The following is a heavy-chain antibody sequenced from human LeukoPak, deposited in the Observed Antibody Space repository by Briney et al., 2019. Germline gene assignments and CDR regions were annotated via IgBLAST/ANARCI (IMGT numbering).Heavy chain of an antibody. CDR3: ARDLGGYYYDSSGYYSGY. V-gene: IGHV3-48*03. Sequence: GGSLRLSCAASEFTFTSYELNWVRQAPGKGLEWVSYISSSRNTISYADSVKGRFTISRDNAKNTLYLQMNSLRAEDTAVYYCARDLGGYYYDSSGYYSGYWGQGTLVTVSS. D-gene: IGHD3-22*01. CDR2: ISSSRNTI. J-gene: IGHJ4*02. CDR1: EFTFTSYE.